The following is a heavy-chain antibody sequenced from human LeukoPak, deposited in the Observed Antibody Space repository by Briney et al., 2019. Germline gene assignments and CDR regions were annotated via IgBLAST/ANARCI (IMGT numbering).Heavy chain of an antibody. J-gene: IGHJ4*02. V-gene: IGHV3-23*01. CDR1: GFTFSSYA. Sequence: GGSLRLSCAASGFTFSSYAMSWVRQAPGKGLEWVSAISDSGYNTYYEDSVKGRFTISRDNSKNTLYLEINSLRDEDTAVYYCARRLVVGTTRTFDYWGQGTLVTVSS. CDR3: ARRLVVGTTRTFDY. D-gene: IGHD2-21*01. CDR2: ISDSGYNT.